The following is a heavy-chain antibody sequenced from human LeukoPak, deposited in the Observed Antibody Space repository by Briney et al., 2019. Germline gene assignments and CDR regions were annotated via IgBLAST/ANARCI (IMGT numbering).Heavy chain of an antibody. Sequence: PGGSLRLSCAASGITFRSYGMHWVRQAPGKGLEWVAVISYDGSHKYYADSVKGRFSISRDNSKNTLYLQMDSLRAEDTAVYYCTRAYGGDSDWYFDLWGRGTLVTVSS. CDR1: GITFRSYG. CDR3: TRAYGGDSDWYFDL. D-gene: IGHD4-23*01. J-gene: IGHJ2*01. CDR2: ISYDGSHK. V-gene: IGHV3-30*03.